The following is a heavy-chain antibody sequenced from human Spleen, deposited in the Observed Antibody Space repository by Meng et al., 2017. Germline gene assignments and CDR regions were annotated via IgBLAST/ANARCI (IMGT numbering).Heavy chain of an antibody. V-gene: IGHV4-34*01. CDR3: ARGPTTMAHDFDY. CDR2: INHSGST. D-gene: IGHD4-11*01. CDR1: GGSFSGYY. J-gene: IGHJ4*02. Sequence: QLQQWGARLLKPSETLALTCAVYGGSFSGYYWSWIRQPPGKGLEWIGEINHSGSTNYNPSLESRATISVDTSQNNLSLKLSSVTAADSAVYYCARGPTTMAHDFDYWGQGTLVTVSS.